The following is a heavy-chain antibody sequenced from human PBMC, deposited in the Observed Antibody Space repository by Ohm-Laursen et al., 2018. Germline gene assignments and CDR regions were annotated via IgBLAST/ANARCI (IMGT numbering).Heavy chain of an antibody. CDR3: ARHRPYCGGDCYSFDY. CDR2: LHNSGST. CDR1: GGSIGTYY. D-gene: IGHD2-21*02. Sequence: GTLSLTCTVSGGSIGTYYWSWIRQPPGKGLEWIGYLHNSGSTKYNPSLKSRVTTSVDTSKNQFSLKLSSVTAADTAVYHCARHRPYCGGDCYSFDYWGQGTLVTVSS. J-gene: IGHJ4*02. V-gene: IGHV4-59*08.